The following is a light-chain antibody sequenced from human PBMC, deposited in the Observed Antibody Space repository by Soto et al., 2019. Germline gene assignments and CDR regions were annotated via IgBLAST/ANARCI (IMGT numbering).Light chain of an antibody. Sequence: EVVMTQSPATLSVSPGEGVTLSCMASQGSGDTLAWYQHKRCQTPRLLIYDTSTRATGGPARFSGSRSGPEFTLTVNSLQSEDVALYYCQPYYNWALTFGGGTKVE. CDR3: QPYYNWALT. CDR2: DTS. J-gene: IGKJ4*01. CDR1: QGSGDT. V-gene: IGKV3-15*01.